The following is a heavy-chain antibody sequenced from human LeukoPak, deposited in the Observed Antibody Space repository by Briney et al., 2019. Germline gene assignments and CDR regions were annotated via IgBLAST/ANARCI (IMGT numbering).Heavy chain of an antibody. CDR1: RYSFTGCY. Sequence: ALVKVSCKAYRYSFTGCYMQWVRPAPGHGVEWIGWINPNSRGTNAARKVQGRVTMTRDTSIRTAYMELSRLRSDDTAVYYCATSFYGDYGFDPWGQGTLVTVSS. V-gene: IGHV1-2*02. D-gene: IGHD4-17*01. J-gene: IGHJ5*02. CDR2: INPNSRGT. CDR3: ATSFYGDYGFDP.